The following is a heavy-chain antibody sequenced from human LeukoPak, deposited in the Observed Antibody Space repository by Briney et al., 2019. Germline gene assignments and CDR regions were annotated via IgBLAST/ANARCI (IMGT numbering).Heavy chain of an antibody. V-gene: IGHV1-2*02. J-gene: IGHJ6*03. D-gene: IGHD2-2*01. CDR3: AGDEDCSSTSCHYYYYMDV. CDR1: GYTFTGYY. Sequence: ASVKVSCKASGYTFTGYYMHWVRQAPGQGLEWMGWINPNSGGTNYAQKFQGRVTMTRDTSISTAYMELSRLRSDDTAVYYCAGDEDCSSTSCHYYYYMDVWGKGTTVTVSS. CDR2: INPNSGGT.